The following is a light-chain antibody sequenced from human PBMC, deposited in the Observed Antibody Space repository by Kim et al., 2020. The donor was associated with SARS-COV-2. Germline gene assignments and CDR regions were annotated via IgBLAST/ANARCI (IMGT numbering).Light chain of an antibody. V-gene: IGKV1-6*01. CDR1: QGIRSD. CDR2: AAS. Sequence: AIQMTQSPSSLSVSVGDRVTITCRARQGIRSDLGWYQQKPGKAPKLLIYAASSLQSGVPSRFSGSGSGTDFTLTISSLQPEDFATYYCLQDYNYPMTFGQGTKVDIK. J-gene: IGKJ1*01. CDR3: LQDYNYPMT.